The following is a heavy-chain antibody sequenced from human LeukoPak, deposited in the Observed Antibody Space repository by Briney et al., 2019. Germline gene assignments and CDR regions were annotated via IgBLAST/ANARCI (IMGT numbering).Heavy chain of an antibody. J-gene: IGHJ4*02. CDR3: ARDLGSLAARPGY. V-gene: IGHV3-21*01. D-gene: IGHD6-6*01. CDR2: ISSSSSYI. Sequence: HGGSLRLSCAASGFTFSSYSMNWVRQAPGKGLEWVSSISSSSSYIYYADSVKGRFTISRDNAKNSLYLQMNSLRAEDTAVYYCARDLGSLAARPGYWGQGTLVTVSS. CDR1: GFTFSSYS.